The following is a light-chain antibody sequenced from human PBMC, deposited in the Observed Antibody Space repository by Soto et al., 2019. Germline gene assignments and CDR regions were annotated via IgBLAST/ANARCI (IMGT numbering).Light chain of an antibody. CDR1: SSDVGRYNY. J-gene: IGLJ1*01. CDR3: SSYTSSSTLYV. CDR2: EVS. V-gene: IGLV2-14*01. Sequence: QSALTQPASVSGSPGQSITISCTGTSSDVGRYNYVSWYQQHPGKAPKLMICEVSNRPSGVSNRFSGSKSGNTASLTISGLQAEDEAYYYCSSYTSSSTLYVFGTGTKLTVL.